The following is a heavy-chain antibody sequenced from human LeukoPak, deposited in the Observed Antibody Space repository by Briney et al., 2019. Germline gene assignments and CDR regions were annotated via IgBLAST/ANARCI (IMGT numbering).Heavy chain of an antibody. CDR3: ARHTGDPYCYYMDV. CDR1: GFTFSSYA. CDR2: ISGSGGNT. J-gene: IGHJ6*03. D-gene: IGHD7-27*01. Sequence: GGSLRLSCAASGFTFSSYAMSWVRQAPGKGLEWVSAISGSGGNTYYADSVKGRFTISRDNSKNTLYLQMNSLRAEDTAVYYCARHTGDPYCYYMDVWGKGTTVTVSS. V-gene: IGHV3-23*01.